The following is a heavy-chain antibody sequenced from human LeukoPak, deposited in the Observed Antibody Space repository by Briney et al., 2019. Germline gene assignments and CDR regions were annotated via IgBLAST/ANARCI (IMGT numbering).Heavy chain of an antibody. CDR1: GFTFSSYA. V-gene: IGHV3-30-3*01. J-gene: IGHJ4*02. CDR3: ARDKPCSGGSCYHRLPY. CDR2: ISYDGSNK. D-gene: IGHD2-15*01. Sequence: PGGSLRLSCAASGFTFSSYAMSWVRQAPGKGLEWVSVISYDGSNKYYADSVKGRFTISRDNSKNTLYLQMNSLRAEDTAVYYCARDKPCSGGSCYHRLPYWGQGTLVTVSS.